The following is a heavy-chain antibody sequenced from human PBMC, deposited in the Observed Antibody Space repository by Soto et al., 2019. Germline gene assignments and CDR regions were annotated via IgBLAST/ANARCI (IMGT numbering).Heavy chain of an antibody. CDR1: GGSMTSSNW. CDR3: ARSEATGLDY. J-gene: IGHJ4*02. V-gene: IGHV4-4*02. Sequence: QVQLQESGPGLVKPSGTLSLTCTVSGGSMTSSNWWNWVRQSPGKGLEWIGEAHHSGRTNYNPSLKSRVTISVDKSKTHFAMKSSSVTAAATAVYYCARSEATGLDYWGQGILVTVS. CDR2: AHHSGRT. D-gene: IGHD1-26*01.